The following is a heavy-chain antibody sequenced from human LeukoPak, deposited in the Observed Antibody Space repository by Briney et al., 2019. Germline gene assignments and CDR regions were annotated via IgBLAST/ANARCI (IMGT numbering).Heavy chain of an antibody. V-gene: IGHV3-23*01. J-gene: IGHJ5*02. Sequence: GGSLRLSCAASGFTFSSYAMSWVRQAPGKGLEWVSAISGSGGSTYYADSVKGRFTISRDNSKNTLYLQMNSLRAEDTAVYYCARAPGIAAAGNWFDPWGQGTLVTVSS. CDR2: ISGSGGST. D-gene: IGHD6-13*01. CDR1: GFTFSSYA. CDR3: ARAPGIAAAGNWFDP.